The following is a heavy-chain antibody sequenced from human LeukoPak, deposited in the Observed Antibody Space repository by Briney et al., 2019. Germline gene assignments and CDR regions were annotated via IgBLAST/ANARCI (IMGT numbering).Heavy chain of an antibody. J-gene: IGHJ4*02. CDR3: ARDDSATITGFDY. Sequence: GGSLRLSCAASGFTVSSNYMSWVRQAPGKGLEWVSYISSSGSTIYYADSVKGRFTISRDNAKNSLYLQMNSLRAEDTAVYYCARDDSATITGFDYWGQGTLVTVSS. CDR1: GFTVSSNY. D-gene: IGHD5-24*01. V-gene: IGHV3-48*01. CDR2: ISSSGSTI.